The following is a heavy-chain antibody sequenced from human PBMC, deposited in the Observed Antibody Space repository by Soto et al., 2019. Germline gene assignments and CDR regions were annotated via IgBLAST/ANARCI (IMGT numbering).Heavy chain of an antibody. D-gene: IGHD1-1*01. CDR2: VYYSGTT. CDR3: ARLPRTGSPRYYLDS. J-gene: IGHJ4*02. CDR1: GGSISSYY. V-gene: IGHV4-59*01. Sequence: SETLSLTCTVSGGSISSYYWNWIRQPPGKGLEWIAYVYYSGTTNYNPSLKSRVTISVDTSKSQFSLNLSSVTAADTAVYYCARLPRTGSPRYYLDSWGQGTLVTVSS.